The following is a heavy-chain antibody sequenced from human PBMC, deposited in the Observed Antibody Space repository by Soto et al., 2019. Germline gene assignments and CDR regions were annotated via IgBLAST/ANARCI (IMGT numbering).Heavy chain of an antibody. CDR3: ATGNYYKNWFDP. Sequence: TSETLSLTCTVSGGSISSGGYYWSWIRQHPGKGLEWIGYIYYSGSTYYNPSLKSRVTISVDTSKNQFSLKLSSVTAADTAVYYCATGNYYKNWFDPWGQGTLVTVSS. CDR2: IYYSGST. J-gene: IGHJ5*02. V-gene: IGHV4-31*03. D-gene: IGHD1-26*01. CDR1: GGSISSGGYY.